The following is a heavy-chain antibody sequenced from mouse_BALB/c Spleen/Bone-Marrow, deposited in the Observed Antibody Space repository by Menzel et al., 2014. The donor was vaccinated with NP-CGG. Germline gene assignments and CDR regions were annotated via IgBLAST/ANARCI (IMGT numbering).Heavy chain of an antibody. CDR3: ARGSSYFDY. D-gene: IGHD1-1*01. Sequence: DVMLVESGGGLVKPGGSLKLSCAASGFTFSDYYMYWVRQTPEKRLESVATISDGGSYTYYPDSVKGRFTISRDNAKNNLYLQMSSLKSEDTAMYYCARGSSYFDYWGQGTTLTVSS. CDR1: GFTFSDYY. V-gene: IGHV5-4*02. J-gene: IGHJ2*01. CDR2: ISDGGSYT.